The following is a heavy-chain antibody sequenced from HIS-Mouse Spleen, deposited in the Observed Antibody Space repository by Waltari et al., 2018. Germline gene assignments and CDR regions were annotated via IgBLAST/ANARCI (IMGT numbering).Heavy chain of an antibody. CDR1: GFPFSSSA. CDR2: ISGSGGST. D-gene: IGHD6-19*01. CDR3: AKDRQWLVRIYFDY. J-gene: IGHJ4*02. Sequence: EVQLLESGGGLVQPGGSLRLSSAASGFPFSSSAMSWVRQAPGKGLEWVSAISGSGGSTYYADSVKGRFTISRDNSKNTLYLQMNSLRAEDTAVYYCAKDRQWLVRIYFDYWGQGTLVTVSS. V-gene: IGHV3-23*01.